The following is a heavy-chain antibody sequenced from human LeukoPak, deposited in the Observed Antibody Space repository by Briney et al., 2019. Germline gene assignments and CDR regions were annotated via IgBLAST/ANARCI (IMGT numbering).Heavy chain of an antibody. J-gene: IGHJ4*02. D-gene: IGHD1-14*01. CDR1: GRSISTGDYY. CDR2: IYYSGST. CDR3: ARAPTGTHFDY. V-gene: IGHV4-30-4*01. Sequence: AHTLSPTSTVSGRSISTGDYYSNSIRHPPAKSLDWIGYIYYSGSTYYNPSLKRRVTISVDTSKPPFPLQVNSLTAAAPAVYYCARAPTGTHFDYWGRGTLVTVLS.